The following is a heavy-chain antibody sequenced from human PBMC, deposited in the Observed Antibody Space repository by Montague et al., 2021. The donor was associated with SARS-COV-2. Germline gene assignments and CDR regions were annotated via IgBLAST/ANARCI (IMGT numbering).Heavy chain of an antibody. V-gene: IGHV2-70*17. CDR1: GFSLSTSGMC. D-gene: IGHD3-9*01. CDR3: ARENYDILTGTTLGLDY. J-gene: IGHJ4*02. Sequence: PALVIPTQTLTLTCTFSGFSLSTSGMCVSWIRQPPGKALEWLARIDWDDDKFYSTSLKTRLTISKDTSKNQVVLTMTNMDPVDTATYYCARENYDILTGTTLGLDYWGQGTLVTVSS. CDR2: IDWDDDK.